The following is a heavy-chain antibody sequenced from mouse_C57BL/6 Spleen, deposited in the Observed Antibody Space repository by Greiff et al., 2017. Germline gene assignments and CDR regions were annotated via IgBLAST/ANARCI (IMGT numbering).Heavy chain of an antibody. J-gene: IGHJ3*01. D-gene: IGHD3-2*02. CDR3: ASRDSSGYVGFAY. CDR2: INPNNGGT. CDR1: GYTFTDYN. V-gene: IGHV1-22*01. Sequence: EVQLQESGPELVKPGASVKMSCKASGYTFTDYNMHWVKQSHGKSLEWIGYINPNNGGTSYNQKFKGKATLTVNKSSSTAYMELRSLTSEDSAVYYCASRDSSGYVGFAYWGQGTLVTVSA.